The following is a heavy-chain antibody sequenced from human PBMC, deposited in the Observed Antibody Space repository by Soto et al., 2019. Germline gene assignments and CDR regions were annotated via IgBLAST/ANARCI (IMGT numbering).Heavy chain of an antibody. Sequence: QVRLEESGPGLVKPSETLSLICSVSGGSVNNANYFWNWIRHHPENGLEWIGYIYYSGSTRYNPSFKTPAPLAIDPCKNQFSLRLNSVTVADTAVYFCARDADYGGSRGGMDVWGRGTTVTVSS. CDR1: GGSVNNANYF. D-gene: IGHD4-17*01. V-gene: IGHV4-31*01. CDR3: ARDADYGGSRGGMDV. CDR2: IYYSGST. J-gene: IGHJ6*02.